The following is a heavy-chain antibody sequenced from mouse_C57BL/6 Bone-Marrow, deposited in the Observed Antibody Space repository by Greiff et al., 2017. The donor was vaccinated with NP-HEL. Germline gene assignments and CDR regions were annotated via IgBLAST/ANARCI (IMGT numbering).Heavy chain of an antibody. J-gene: IGHJ3*01. CDR1: GFTFSSYG. Sequence: EVHLVESGGDLVKPGGSLKLSCAASGFTFSSYGMSWVRQTPDKRLEWVATISSGGSYTYYPDSVKGRFTISRDNAKNTLYLQMSSLKSEDTAMYYCARRGYGSSYGWGQGTLVTVSA. V-gene: IGHV5-6*01. CDR3: ARRGYGSSYG. D-gene: IGHD1-1*01. CDR2: ISSGGSYT.